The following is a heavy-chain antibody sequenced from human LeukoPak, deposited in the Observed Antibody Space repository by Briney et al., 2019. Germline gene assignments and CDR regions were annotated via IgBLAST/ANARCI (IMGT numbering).Heavy chain of an antibody. J-gene: IGHJ4*02. V-gene: IGHV3-11*04. CDR3: ARDLYYYDSSGLYPPGY. CDR2: ISSSGSNI. CDR1: GFIFSDYY. D-gene: IGHD3-22*01. Sequence: GESLRLSCAAPGFIFSDYYMSWIRQAPGKGLGWVSYISSSGSNIYYADSVKGRFTISRDNAKNSLYLQMNSLRAEDTAVYYCARDLYYYDSSGLYPPGYWGQGTLVTVSS.